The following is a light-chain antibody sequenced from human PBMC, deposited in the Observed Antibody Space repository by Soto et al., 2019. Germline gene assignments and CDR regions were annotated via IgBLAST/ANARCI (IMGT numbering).Light chain of an antibody. J-gene: IGLJ2*01. Sequence: QSVLTQPPSVSAAPGQKVTISCSGSSSNIGNNYVSWYQQLPGTAPKLLIYDNNKRPSGIPDRFSGSKSGTSGTLDITGLQTGDEADYYCATWDYSLTGEVFGAGTKLTVL. CDR3: ATWDYSLTGEV. CDR1: SSNIGNNY. V-gene: IGLV1-51*01. CDR2: DNN.